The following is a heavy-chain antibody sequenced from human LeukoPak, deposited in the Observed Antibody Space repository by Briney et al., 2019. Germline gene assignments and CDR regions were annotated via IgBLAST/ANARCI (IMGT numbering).Heavy chain of an antibody. J-gene: IGHJ3*02. CDR1: GFIFSTYW. D-gene: IGHD2-15*01. Sequence: GGSLRLSCAASGFIFSTYWMAWVRQAPGKGLEWVANIKEDGSDKNYVVSMKGRFAISRDNAKNSLYLQMNSLRAEDTAVYYCARRQKGGGAFCAFDIWGQGTMVTVSS. CDR3: ARRQKGGGAFCAFDI. V-gene: IGHV3-7*01. CDR2: IKEDGSDK.